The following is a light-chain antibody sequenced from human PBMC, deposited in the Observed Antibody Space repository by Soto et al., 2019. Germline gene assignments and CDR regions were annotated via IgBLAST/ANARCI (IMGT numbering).Light chain of an antibody. Sequence: DLQMTQSPSTLSASLGDRVTITCRASQSISDRLAWYQHKPGEAPKVLIFDASRLEAGVPSRFSGSGSGTEFSLTISSLQTDDLGTYYCQHYGYVWTFGQGTKVEI. CDR2: DAS. CDR3: QHYGYVWT. CDR1: QSISDR. V-gene: IGKV1-5*01. J-gene: IGKJ1*01.